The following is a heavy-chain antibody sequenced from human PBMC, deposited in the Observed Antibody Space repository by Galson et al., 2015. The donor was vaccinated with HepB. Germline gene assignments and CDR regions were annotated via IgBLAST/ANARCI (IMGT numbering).Heavy chain of an antibody. Sequence: SLRLSCAASGFTFSSYSMNWVRQAPGKGLEWVPYISSSSSTIYYADSVKGRFTISRDNAKNSLYLQMNSLRAEDTAVYYCARGAGDYHAFDIWGQGTMVTVSS. CDR2: ISSSSSTI. D-gene: IGHD4-17*01. CDR3: ARGAGDYHAFDI. CDR1: GFTFSSYS. J-gene: IGHJ3*02. V-gene: IGHV3-48*01.